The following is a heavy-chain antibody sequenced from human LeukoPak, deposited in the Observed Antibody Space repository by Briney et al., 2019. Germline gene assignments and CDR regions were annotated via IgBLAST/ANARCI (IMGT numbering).Heavy chain of an antibody. J-gene: IGHJ4*02. CDR3: ARENDYGDRCGY. D-gene: IGHD4-17*01. Sequence: PSETLSLTCAVYGGSFSGYYWSWIRQPPGKGLEWIGEINHSGSTNYNPSLKSRVTISVDTSKNQFSLKLSSVTAADTAVYYCARENDYGDRCGYWDQGTLVTVSS. V-gene: IGHV4-34*01. CDR2: INHSGST. CDR1: GGSFSGYY.